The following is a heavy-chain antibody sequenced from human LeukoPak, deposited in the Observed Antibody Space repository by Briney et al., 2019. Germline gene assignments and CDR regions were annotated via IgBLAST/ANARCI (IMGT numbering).Heavy chain of an antibody. J-gene: IGHJ4*02. Sequence: SETLSLTCTVSGGSISSSSYYWGWIRQPPGKGLEWIGSIYYSGSTYYNPSLKSRVTISVDTSKNQFSLKLSSVTAADTAVYYCASWALRYFDFDYWGQGTLVTVSS. D-gene: IGHD3-9*01. CDR3: ASWALRYFDFDY. CDR2: IYYSGST. V-gene: IGHV4-39*01. CDR1: GGSISSSSYY.